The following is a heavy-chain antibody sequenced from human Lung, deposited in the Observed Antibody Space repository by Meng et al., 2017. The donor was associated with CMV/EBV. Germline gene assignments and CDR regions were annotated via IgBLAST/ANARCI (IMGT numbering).Heavy chain of an antibody. CDR2: INEDGTDK. Sequence: GESLKISCAASGFTVTRNRMTWVRQAPGKSLEWVANINEDGTDKNYLDSVKGRFTISRDNVKKSVYLQMNTLRGEDTAVYYCARPIEGIRETLDYWGQGTLVTVSS. D-gene: IGHD3-10*01. J-gene: IGHJ4*02. CDR1: GFTVTRNR. CDR3: ARPIEGIRETLDY. V-gene: IGHV3-7*01.